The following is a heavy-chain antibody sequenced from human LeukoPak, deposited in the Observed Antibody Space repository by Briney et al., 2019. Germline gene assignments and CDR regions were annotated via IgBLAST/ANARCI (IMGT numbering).Heavy chain of an antibody. V-gene: IGHV3-7*03. CDR1: GFIFSNHA. D-gene: IGHD3-22*01. J-gene: IGHJ4*02. CDR3: ARVVPRGDSSGYNYFDY. CDR2: IKQDGGEK. Sequence: PGGSLRLSCAASGFIFSNHAMSWVRQAPGKGLEWVAIIKQDGGEKNCVDSVKGRFTISRDNAKNSLYLQMNSLRAEDAAVYYCARVVPRGDSSGYNYFDYWGQGTLVTVSS.